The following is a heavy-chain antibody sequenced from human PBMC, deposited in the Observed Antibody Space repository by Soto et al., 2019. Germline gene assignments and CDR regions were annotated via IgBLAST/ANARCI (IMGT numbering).Heavy chain of an antibody. CDR1: GFTFSSYA. D-gene: IGHD5-18*01. CDR3: ARTAMVVNDAFDI. CDR2: ISYDGSNK. Sequence: GGSLRLSCAASGFTFSSYAMHWVRQAPGKGLEWVAVISYDGSNKYYADSVKSRFTISRDNSKNTLYLQMNSLRAEDTAVYYCARTAMVVNDAFDIWGQGTMVTVSS. J-gene: IGHJ3*02. V-gene: IGHV3-30-3*01.